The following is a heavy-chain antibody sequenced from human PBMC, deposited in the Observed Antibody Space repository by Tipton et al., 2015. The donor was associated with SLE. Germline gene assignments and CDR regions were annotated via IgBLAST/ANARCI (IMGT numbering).Heavy chain of an antibody. D-gene: IGHD3-10*01. Sequence: TLSLTCTVSGDSISSHYWSWIRQPPGKGLEWIGYIYYSGSTNYNPSLKSRVTISVDTSKSQFSLKLSSVTAADTAVYYCARAPGVRVFDYWGQGTLVTVSS. CDR2: IYYSGST. CDR1: GDSISSHY. V-gene: IGHV4-59*11. J-gene: IGHJ4*02. CDR3: ARAPGVRVFDY.